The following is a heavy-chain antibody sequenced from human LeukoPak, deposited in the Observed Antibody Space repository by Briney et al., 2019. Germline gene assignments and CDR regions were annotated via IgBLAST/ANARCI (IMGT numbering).Heavy chain of an antibody. CDR2: IIPILGIA. V-gene: IGHV1-69*04. D-gene: IGHD6-19*01. CDR3: ASSSSGWYGMDV. Sequence: SVKVSCKASGGTFSSYAISWVRQAPGQGLEWTGRIIPILGIANYAQKFQGRVTITADKSTSTAYMELSSLRSEDTAVYYCASSSSGWYGMDVWGQGTTVTVSS. CDR1: GGTFSSYA. J-gene: IGHJ6*02.